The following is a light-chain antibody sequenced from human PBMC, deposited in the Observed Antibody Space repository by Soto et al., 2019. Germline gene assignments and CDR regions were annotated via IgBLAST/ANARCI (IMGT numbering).Light chain of an antibody. CDR2: AAS. CDR1: QGIRND. CDR3: LQHNIYPLT. Sequence: DIQMTQSPSSLSASVGDRVTITCRASQGIRNDLAWYQQKPGKAPKRLIYAASSLQGGVPSRFSGSGSGTEFTLTINSLQPEDFATYYCLQHNIYPLTFGGGTKVEIK. V-gene: IGKV1-17*01. J-gene: IGKJ4*01.